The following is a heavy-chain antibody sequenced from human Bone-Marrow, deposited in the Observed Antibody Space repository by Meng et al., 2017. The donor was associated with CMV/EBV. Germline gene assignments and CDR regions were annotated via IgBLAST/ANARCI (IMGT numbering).Heavy chain of an antibody. J-gene: IGHJ6*02. CDR3: ARGDCSSTSCYGGEYYGMDV. D-gene: IGHD2-2*01. Sequence: GGSLRLSCAASGFTFSSYSMNWVRQAPGKGLEWVSSTSSSSSYIYYADSVKGRFTISRDNAKNSLYLQMNSLRAEDTAVYYCARGDCSSTSCYGGEYYGMDVWGQGTTVTVSS. V-gene: IGHV3-21*01. CDR2: TSSSSSYI. CDR1: GFTFSSYS.